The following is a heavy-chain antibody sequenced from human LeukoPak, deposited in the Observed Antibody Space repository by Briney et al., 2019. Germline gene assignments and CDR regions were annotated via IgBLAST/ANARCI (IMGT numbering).Heavy chain of an antibody. CDR1: GFTFSSYW. CDR2: IKQDGSEK. D-gene: IGHD2-2*01. J-gene: IGHJ4*02. V-gene: IGHV3-7*01. CDR3: ARDRGCSSTSCSYYFDY. Sequence: GGSLRLSCAASGFTFSSYWMSWVRQAPGKGLEWVANIKQDGSEKYYVDSVKGRFTISRDNAKNSLYLQMNSPRAEDTAVYYCARDRGCSSTSCSYYFDYWGQGTLVTVSS.